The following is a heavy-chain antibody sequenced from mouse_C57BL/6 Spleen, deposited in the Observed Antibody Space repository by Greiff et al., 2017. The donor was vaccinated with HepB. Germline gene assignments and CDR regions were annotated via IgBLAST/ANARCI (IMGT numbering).Heavy chain of an antibody. CDR3: ARDADYDYYAMDY. CDR1: GFTFSDFY. CDR2: SRNKANDYTT. D-gene: IGHD1-1*01. J-gene: IGHJ4*01. Sequence: DVKLVESGGGLVQSGRSLRLSCATSGFTFSDFYMEWVRQAPGKGLEWIAASRNKANDYTTEYSASVKGRFIVSRDTSQSILYLQMNALRAEDTAIYYCARDADYDYYAMDYWGQGTSVTVSS. V-gene: IGHV7-1*01.